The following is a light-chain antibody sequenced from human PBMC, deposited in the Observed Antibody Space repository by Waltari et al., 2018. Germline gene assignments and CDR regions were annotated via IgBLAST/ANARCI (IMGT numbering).Light chain of an antibody. CDR1: QSISSW. Sequence: DIQLTQSPSTLSASVGDRVTITCRASQSISSWLAWYQQRPGKAPKLLIYKASNLEGGVPSRFSGSGSGTEFTLTISSLQPDDFAVYYCQHYYSWSLTFGQGTRLDIK. J-gene: IGKJ5*01. CDR2: KAS. CDR3: QHYYSWSLT. V-gene: IGKV1-5*03.